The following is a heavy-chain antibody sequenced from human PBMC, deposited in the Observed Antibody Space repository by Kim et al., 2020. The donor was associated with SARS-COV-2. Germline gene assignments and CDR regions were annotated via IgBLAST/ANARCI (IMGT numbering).Heavy chain of an antibody. V-gene: IGHV1-58*01. CDR2: T. CDR3: AADLGDAFDI. Sequence: TNYGQEFQARGTMTRDMSTSTAYMELSSLRSADTAVYYCAADLGDAFDIWGQGTMVTVSS. J-gene: IGHJ3*02.